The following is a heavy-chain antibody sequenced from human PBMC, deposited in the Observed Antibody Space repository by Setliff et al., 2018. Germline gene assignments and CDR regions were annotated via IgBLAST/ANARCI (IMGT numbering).Heavy chain of an antibody. CDR3: ATPALSSIDY. D-gene: IGHD2-2*01. CDR2: ISDASRTI. V-gene: IGHV3-48*01. J-gene: IGHJ4*02. Sequence: GESLKISCAVSGFTFSNYAMNWVRQAPGKGLEWVSYISDASRTIYYADSVKGRFTISRDDAKNSLYLQMNSLRAEDTAVYYCATPALSSIDYWGQGTLVTVSS. CDR1: GFTFSNYA.